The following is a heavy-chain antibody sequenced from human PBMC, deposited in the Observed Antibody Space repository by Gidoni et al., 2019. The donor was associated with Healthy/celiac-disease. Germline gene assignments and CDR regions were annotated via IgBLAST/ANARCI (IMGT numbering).Heavy chain of an antibody. Sequence: QVHLVQSGAEVKKPGASVKVSCKASGYTFTSYGISWVRQAPGQGLEWMGWISAYNGNTNYAQKLQGRVNMTTDTSTSTAYMELRSLRSDDTAVYYCARGHIVVVPAAIDAYWFDPWGQGTLVTVSS. CDR1: GYTFTSYG. CDR2: ISAYNGNT. CDR3: ARGHIVVVPAAIDAYWFDP. J-gene: IGHJ5*02. D-gene: IGHD2-2*01. V-gene: IGHV1-18*01.